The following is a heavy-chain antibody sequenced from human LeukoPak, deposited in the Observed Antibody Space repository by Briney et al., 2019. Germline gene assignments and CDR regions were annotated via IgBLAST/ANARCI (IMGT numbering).Heavy chain of an antibody. J-gene: IGHJ5*02. D-gene: IGHD1-26*01. CDR3: ARHGVGARKVGWFDP. CDR1: GGSISSYY. Sequence: SETLSLTCTVSGGSISSYYWSWIRQPPGKGLEWIGYIYTSGSTNYNPSLKSRVTISVDTSKNQFSLKPSSVTAADTAVYYCARHGVGARKVGWFDPWGQGTLVTVSS. CDR2: IYTSGST. V-gene: IGHV4-4*09.